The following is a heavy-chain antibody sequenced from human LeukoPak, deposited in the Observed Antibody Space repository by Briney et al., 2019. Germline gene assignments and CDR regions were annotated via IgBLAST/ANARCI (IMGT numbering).Heavy chain of an antibody. V-gene: IGHV1-69*13. CDR2: IIPIFGTA. J-gene: IGHJ4*02. CDR3: ARLRGGPHIGSYGYYVDY. Sequence: RASVKVSCKASGGTFSSYAFTRVRQAPGQGLEWMGGIIPIFGTANYAQKFQGRVTITADESTSTAYMELSSLRSEDTAVYYCARLRGGPHIGSYGYYVDYWGQGNLVTVSS. D-gene: IGHD5-18*01. CDR1: GGTFSSYA.